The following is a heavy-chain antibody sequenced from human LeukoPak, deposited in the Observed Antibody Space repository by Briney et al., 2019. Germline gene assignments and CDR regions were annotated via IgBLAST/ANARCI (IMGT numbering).Heavy chain of an antibody. J-gene: IGHJ4*02. CDR1: GFTFSSYG. CDR3: AKDLEPYTSGWYGDY. CDR2: ISYDGSNT. V-gene: IGHV3-30*18. D-gene: IGHD6-19*01. Sequence: GGSLRLSCAASGFTFSSYGMQWVRQAPGKGLEWVAVISYDGSNTYYADPVKGRFTISRDNSKNTLYPQMNSLRVEDTAVYHCAKDLEPYTSGWYGDYWGQGTLVTVSS.